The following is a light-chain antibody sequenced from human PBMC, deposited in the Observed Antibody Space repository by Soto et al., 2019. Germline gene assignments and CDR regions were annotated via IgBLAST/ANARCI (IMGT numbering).Light chain of an antibody. V-gene: IGKV1-33*01. CDR1: QDISNY. Sequence: DIQMTQSPSSLSASVGDRVTITCQASQDISNYLNWYQQKPGKAPKLLIYDASNLEAGVPSRFSGSGSATDFTFTISSLQPEYIATYYCQQYDNLYTFGQGTKLEIK. CDR3: QQYDNLYT. J-gene: IGKJ2*01. CDR2: DAS.